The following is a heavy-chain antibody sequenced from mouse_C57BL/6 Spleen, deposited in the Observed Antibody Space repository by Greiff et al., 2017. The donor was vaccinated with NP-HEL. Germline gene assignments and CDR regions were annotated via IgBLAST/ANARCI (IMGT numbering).Heavy chain of an antibody. J-gene: IGHJ2*01. D-gene: IGHD3-3*01. CDR3: ARLGGKGDY. Sequence: VQLQQSGAELVMPGASVKLSCKASGYTFTSYWMHWVKQRPGQGLEWIGEIDPSDSYTNYNQKFKGKSTLTVDKSSSTAYMQLSSLTSEDSAVYYCARLGGKGDYWGQGTTLTVSS. CDR2: IDPSDSYT. CDR1: GYTFTSYW. V-gene: IGHV1-69*01.